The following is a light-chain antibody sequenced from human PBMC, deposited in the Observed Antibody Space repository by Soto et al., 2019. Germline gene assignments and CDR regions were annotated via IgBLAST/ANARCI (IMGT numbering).Light chain of an antibody. Sequence: QSALTQPASVSGSPGQSITISCTGTSSDVGTYYLVSWYQQHPSKAPKLMIYEGSKRPSGVSKLFSGSKCGKTASPTISGLQAEDEAYYYCCSYSGSRTWVFGGGTQLTVL. CDR3: CSYSGSRTWV. CDR1: SSDVGTYYL. V-gene: IGLV2-23*01. CDR2: EGS. J-gene: IGLJ2*01.